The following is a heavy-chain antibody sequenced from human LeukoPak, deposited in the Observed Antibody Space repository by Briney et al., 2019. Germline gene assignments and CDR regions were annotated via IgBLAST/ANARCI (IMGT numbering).Heavy chain of an antibody. CDR2: INPNSGGT. CDR1: GYTFTGCY. V-gene: IGHV1-2*02. J-gene: IGHJ4*02. Sequence: ASVKVSCKASGYTFTGCYMHWVRQAPGQGLEWMGWINPNSGGTNYAQKFQGRVTMTRDTSISTAYMELSRLRSDDTAVYYCARALEYSSSSGVDYWGQGTLVTVSS. CDR3: ARALEYSSSSGVDY. D-gene: IGHD6-6*01.